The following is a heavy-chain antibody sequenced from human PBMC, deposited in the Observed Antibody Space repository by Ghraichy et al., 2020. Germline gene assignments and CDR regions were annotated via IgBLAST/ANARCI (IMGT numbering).Heavy chain of an antibody. CDR1: GFSFSTYW. Sequence: GGSLRLSCAASGFSFSTYWMHWVRQVAGKGLVWVSRINPDGNTINYADSVRGRFTISRDNAKNTLSLQMNSLRAEDTAGYYCTRVSDIDGMDVWGQGTTVTVSS. J-gene: IGHJ6*02. CDR3: TRVSDIDGMDV. CDR2: INPDGNTI. V-gene: IGHV3-74*01. D-gene: IGHD2-8*01.